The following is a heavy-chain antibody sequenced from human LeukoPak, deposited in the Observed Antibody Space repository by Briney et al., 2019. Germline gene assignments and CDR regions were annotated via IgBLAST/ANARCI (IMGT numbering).Heavy chain of an antibody. Sequence: GGSLRLSCAASGFTVSSNYMTWVRQAPGKGLEWVSAISGSGGSTYYADSVKGRFTISRDNSKNTLYLQMNSLRAEDTAVYYCAKAGGAARLSYYYMDVWGKGTTVTVSS. J-gene: IGHJ6*03. D-gene: IGHD6-6*01. CDR3: AKAGGAARLSYYYMDV. V-gene: IGHV3-23*01. CDR1: GFTVSSNY. CDR2: ISGSGGST.